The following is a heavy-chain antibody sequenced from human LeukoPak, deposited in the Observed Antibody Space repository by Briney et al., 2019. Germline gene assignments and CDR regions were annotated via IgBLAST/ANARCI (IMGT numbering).Heavy chain of an antibody. V-gene: IGHV1-69*13. J-gene: IGHJ5*02. D-gene: IGHD6-13*01. Sequence: SVKVSCKASGGTFSSYAISWVRQAPGRGLEWMGGIIPIFGTANYAQKFQGRVTITADESTSTAYMELSSLRSEDTAVYYCARGLGIAAADNWFDPWGQGTLVTVSS. CDR2: IIPIFGTA. CDR3: ARGLGIAAADNWFDP. CDR1: GGTFSSYA.